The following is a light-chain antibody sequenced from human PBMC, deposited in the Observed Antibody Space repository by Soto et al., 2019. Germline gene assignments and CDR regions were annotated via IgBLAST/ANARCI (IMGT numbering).Light chain of an antibody. CDR2: DVT. J-gene: IGLJ2*01. CDR1: RSDIGGYNY. CDR3: TSFTNRSTMV. Sequence: QSVLTQPASVSGSLRQSITISCTGSRSDIGGYNYVSWYQHHPGKAPKLMIYDVTNRPSEVSNRFSGSKSGNTASLTISGLQAEDEADYYGTSFTNRSTMVCGGGTKVTVL. V-gene: IGLV2-14*01.